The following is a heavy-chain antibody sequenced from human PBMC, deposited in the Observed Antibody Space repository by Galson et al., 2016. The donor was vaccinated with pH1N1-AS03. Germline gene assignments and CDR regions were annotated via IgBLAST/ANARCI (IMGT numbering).Heavy chain of an antibody. V-gene: IGHV4-4*02. Sequence: SETLSLTCAVSGGSVSDNNWWSWVRQPPGKGLEWIGEVYRSGSTNYNPSLKSRVTISLDKSKNQLSLRLTSVTSAATAVDYRARVYWSDPTPGTYGAFDIWGQGATVTVTS. CDR3: ARVYWSDPTPGTYGAFDI. J-gene: IGHJ3*02. D-gene: IGHD3-3*01. CDR1: GGSVSDNNW. CDR2: VYRSGST.